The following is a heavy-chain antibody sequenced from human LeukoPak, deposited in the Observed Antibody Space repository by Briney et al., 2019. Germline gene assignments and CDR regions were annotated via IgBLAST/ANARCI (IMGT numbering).Heavy chain of an antibody. J-gene: IGHJ4*02. CDR2: ISYDGSNK. CDR3: ARGLAAAGTPPDY. CDR1: GFTFSSYA. V-gene: IGHV3-30*04. D-gene: IGHD6-13*01. Sequence: PGGSLRLSCAASGFTFSSYAMHWVRQAPGKGLEWVAVISYDGSNKYYADSVKGRFTISRDNSKNTLYLQMNSLRAEDTAVYYCARGLAAAGTPPDYWGQGTLVTVSS.